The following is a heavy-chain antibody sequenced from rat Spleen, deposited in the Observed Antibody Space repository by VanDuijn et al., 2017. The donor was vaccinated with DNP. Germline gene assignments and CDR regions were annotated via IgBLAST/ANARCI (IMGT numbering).Heavy chain of an antibody. CDR1: GFTFSDYY. J-gene: IGHJ2*01. Sequence: EVQLVESGGGLVQPGRSLKLSCAASGFTFSDYYMAWVRQAPTKGLEWVAYIGSDAYAPYYGDSVKGRFTISRDNAKSTLYLQMDSLRSEDTATYYCTLHDYWGQGVMVTVSS. CDR2: IGSDAYAP. V-gene: IGHV5-20*01. CDR3: TLHDY.